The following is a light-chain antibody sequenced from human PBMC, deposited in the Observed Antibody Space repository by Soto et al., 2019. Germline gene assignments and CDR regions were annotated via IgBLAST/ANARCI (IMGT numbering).Light chain of an antibody. J-gene: IGLJ1*01. CDR3: SSYTRSITNV. V-gene: IGLV2-14*01. Sequence: QSLLAQPASVSGTPGQSITISCTGTSSDVGGYNYVSWYRQRPGKAPKRMSYDVRNRPSGVSNRFYGSKSGNTASLPLSGPQAEHEADYSCSSYTRSITNVFGTGTKVTVL. CDR1: SSDVGGYNY. CDR2: DVR.